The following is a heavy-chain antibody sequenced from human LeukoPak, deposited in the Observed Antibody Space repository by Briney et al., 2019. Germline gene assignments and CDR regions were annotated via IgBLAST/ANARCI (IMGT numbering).Heavy chain of an antibody. V-gene: IGHV6-1*01. CDR3: VRYGSYYAHYYYYGMDV. CDR2: TYYRSKWYN. CDR1: GDSFSSNSAA. Sequence: SQTLSLTCALSGDSFSSNSAAWNWLRQSPSRGLEWLGRTYYRSKWYNDYAVSVKSRITINPDTSKNQFSLQLNSVTPEDTAVYYCVRYGSYYAHYYYYGMDVWGQGTTVTVSS. J-gene: IGHJ6*02. D-gene: IGHD1-26*01.